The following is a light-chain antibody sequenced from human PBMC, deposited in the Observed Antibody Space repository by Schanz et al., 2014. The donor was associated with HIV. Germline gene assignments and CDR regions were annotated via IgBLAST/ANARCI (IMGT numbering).Light chain of an antibody. J-gene: IGLJ3*02. Sequence: QSALTQPASVSGSPGQSVTISCTGTSSDVGGYDYVSWYQQHPGKAPKLMIYEVSKRPSGVPDRFSGSQSGNTASLTVSGLQAEDEADYYCSSYTSSSTKVFGGGTKLTVL. CDR1: SSDVGGYDY. CDR2: EVS. V-gene: IGLV2-8*01. CDR3: SSYTSSSTKV.